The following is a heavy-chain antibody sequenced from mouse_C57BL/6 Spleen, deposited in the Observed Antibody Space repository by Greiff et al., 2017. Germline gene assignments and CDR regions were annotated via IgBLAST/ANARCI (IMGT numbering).Heavy chain of an antibody. D-gene: IGHD2-3*01. CDR3: ARNSYDGGYAMDD. Sequence: VKLMESGPGLLQPSHRLSITCTVSGFSLTSYGVHWVRQSPGKGLEWLGVIWRGGSTDYNADFISRLSISKYNSKSQVFFKMNTLQADDTAICYCARNSYDGGYAMDDWGKGTSVTVSS. CDR2: IWRGGST. V-gene: IGHV2-2*01. CDR1: GFSLTSYG. J-gene: IGHJ4*01.